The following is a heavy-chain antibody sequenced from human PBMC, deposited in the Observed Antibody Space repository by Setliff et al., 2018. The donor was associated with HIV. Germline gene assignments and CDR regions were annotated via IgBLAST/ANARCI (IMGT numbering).Heavy chain of an antibody. Sequence: ASVKVSCKASGYTFNNYGVMWVRQAPGQGLEWVGWISTYNGQRNYAQKVQGRVTFTTDTSTSTAHMELMSLRCDETAVYYCARASSLLQHNEGWSPENPFNSWGQGTLVTVSS. V-gene: IGHV1-18*01. CDR1: GYTFNNYG. J-gene: IGHJ4*03. D-gene: IGHD1-1*01. CDR3: ARASSLLQHNEGWSPENPFNS. CDR2: ISTYNGQR.